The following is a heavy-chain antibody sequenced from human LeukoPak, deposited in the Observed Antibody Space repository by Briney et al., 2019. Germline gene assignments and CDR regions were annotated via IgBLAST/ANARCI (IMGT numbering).Heavy chain of an antibody. V-gene: IGHV3-15*01. CDR2: IKNKFNGETT. D-gene: IGHD2-8*02. CDR3: TTVTVCTGSSCPGAFDH. Sequence: GGSLRLSCAASGFTFSSYAMSWVRQAPGKGLEWVGRIKNKFNGETTDYAAPVKGRFTISRDDSTKTLYLQMNSLKADDTAVYFCTTVTVCTGSSCPGAFDHWGQGTLVTVSS. J-gene: IGHJ4*02. CDR1: GFTFSSYA.